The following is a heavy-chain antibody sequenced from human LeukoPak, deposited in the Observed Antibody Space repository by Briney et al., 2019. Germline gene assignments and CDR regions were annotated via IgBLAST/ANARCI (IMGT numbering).Heavy chain of an antibody. V-gene: IGHV3-13*01. CDR2: IGTAGDT. CDR3: AKDPTGYYYFDY. CDR1: GFTLSNFA. D-gene: IGHD3-9*01. Sequence: GGSLRLSCAASGFTLSNFAMHWVRQATGKGLEWVSAIGTAGDTFYPGSVKGRFTISRENAKNSLYLQMNNLRDEDTAVYYCAKDPTGYYYFDYWGQGTLVTVSS. J-gene: IGHJ4*02.